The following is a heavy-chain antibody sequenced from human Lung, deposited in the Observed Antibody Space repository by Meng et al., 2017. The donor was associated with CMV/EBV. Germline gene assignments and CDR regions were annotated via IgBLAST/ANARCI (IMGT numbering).Heavy chain of an antibody. CDR1: GFTVINNY. V-gene: IGHV3-66*02. CDR2: IYAGGST. J-gene: IGHJ3*02. CDR3: AREKEGRMSTISAFDI. Sequence: GGSLRLXCAASGFTVINNYTNWVRQAPGKGLEWVSIIYAGGSTDYADSVNGRFTISRDNSKNTLYLQMNSLRPEDTAVYYCAREKEGRMSTISAFDIWGQGKXV. D-gene: IGHD5-24*01.